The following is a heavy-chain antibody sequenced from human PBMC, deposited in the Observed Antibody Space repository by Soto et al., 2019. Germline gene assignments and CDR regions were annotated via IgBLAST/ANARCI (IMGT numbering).Heavy chain of an antibody. CDR3: ARGRYESRGPPVY. Sequence: GASVKVSCKASGFTFTSHGFAWVRQAPGQGPEWMGWISAYNGNTNYAQNLQDRVTMTTDTSTSTAYMELRSLRSDDTAVYYCARGRYESRGPPVYWGQGTLVTVSS. J-gene: IGHJ4*02. CDR2: ISAYNGNT. CDR1: GFTFTSHG. D-gene: IGHD3-22*01. V-gene: IGHV1-18*04.